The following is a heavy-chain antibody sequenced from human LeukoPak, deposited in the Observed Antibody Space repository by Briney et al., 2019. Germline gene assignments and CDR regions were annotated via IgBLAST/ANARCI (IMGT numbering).Heavy chain of an antibody. CDR3: ARGLRLKQQLRGWYFDL. D-gene: IGHD6-13*01. V-gene: IGHV3-74*01. J-gene: IGHJ2*01. CDR1: GFTFSSYW. Sequence: GGSPRLSCAASGFTFSSYWMHWVRQAPGKGLVWVSRINSDGSSTSYADSVKGRFTISRDNAKNTLYLQMNSLRAEDTAVYYCARGLRLKQQLRGWYFDLWGRGTLVTVSS. CDR2: INSDGSST.